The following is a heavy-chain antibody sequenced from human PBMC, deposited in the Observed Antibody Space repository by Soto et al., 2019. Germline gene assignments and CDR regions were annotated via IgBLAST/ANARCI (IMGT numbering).Heavy chain of an antibody. Sequence: PGGSLRLSCAASGFTFSDYYMSWIRQAPGKGLEWVSYISSSSSYTNYADSVKGRFTISRDNAKNSLYLQMNSLRAEDTAVYYCAKSIAVAGTSWDYWGQGTLVTVSS. CDR3: AKSIAVAGTSWDY. D-gene: IGHD6-19*01. J-gene: IGHJ4*02. CDR2: ISSSSSYT. CDR1: GFTFSDYY. V-gene: IGHV3-11*06.